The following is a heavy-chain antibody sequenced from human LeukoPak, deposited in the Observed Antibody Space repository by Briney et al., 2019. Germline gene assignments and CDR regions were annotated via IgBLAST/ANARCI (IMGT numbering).Heavy chain of an antibody. Sequence: SETLSLTCTVSGGSLSSYYWSWIRQPPGKGLEWIGYIYYSGSTNYNPSLKSRVTISVDTSKNQFSLKLSSVTAADTAVYYCARVVVVPAAIQGAAFDIWGQGTMVTVSS. CDR3: ARVVVVPAAIQGAAFDI. V-gene: IGHV4-59*01. CDR2: IYYSGST. J-gene: IGHJ3*02. D-gene: IGHD2-2*01. CDR1: GGSLSSYY.